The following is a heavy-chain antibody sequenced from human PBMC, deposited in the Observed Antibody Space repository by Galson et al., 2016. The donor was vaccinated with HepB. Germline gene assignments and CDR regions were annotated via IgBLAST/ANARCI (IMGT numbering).Heavy chain of an antibody. D-gene: IGHD1-1*01. V-gene: IGHV1-46*04. CDR3: ARDGRGKAYDF. CDR1: FTGQW. J-gene: IGHJ4*02. Sequence: FTGQWMHWVRQAPGQGLEWVGLINPTGTITKYAQELEGRVTLTRGTSTNTGYMELSSLRFEDTAVYYCARDGRGKAYDFWGQGTLVTVSS. CDR2: INPTGTIT.